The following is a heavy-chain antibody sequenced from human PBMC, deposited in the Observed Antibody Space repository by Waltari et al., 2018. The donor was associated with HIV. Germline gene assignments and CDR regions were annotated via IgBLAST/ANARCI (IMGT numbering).Heavy chain of an antibody. D-gene: IGHD3-22*01. CDR1: GASFNDYY. CDR2: VGPGGNV. J-gene: IGHJ6*02. V-gene: IGHV4-34*01. CDR3: ARDLEMSSCASGKWLWEQSLSRDFFAV. Sequence: QAQLQQCGTGLLKPSEALSLTCAVYGASFNDYYWTWIRQLPGKGLEWMGEVGPGGNVHVLPSLSRRLTLSTTASKNQPTLTSPHVAATDTGVNFCARDLEMSSCASGKWLWEQSLSRDFFAVWS.